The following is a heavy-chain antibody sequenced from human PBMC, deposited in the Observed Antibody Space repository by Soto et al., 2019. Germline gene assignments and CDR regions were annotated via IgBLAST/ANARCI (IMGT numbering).Heavy chain of an antibody. CDR1: GGSISSCGYY. V-gene: IGHV4-31*03. J-gene: IGHJ5*02. Sequence: LSLTCTVSGGSISSCGYYWSWIRQHPVKGLDWIGYIYYSGSTYYNPSLKSRVTISVDTSKNQFSLKLSSVTAADTAVYYCAREVGGDPIPQLSRFSEWSRHWFDPWGQGTLGTLSS. D-gene: IGHD3-3*01. CDR2: IYYSGST. CDR3: AREVGGDPIPQLSRFSEWSRHWFDP.